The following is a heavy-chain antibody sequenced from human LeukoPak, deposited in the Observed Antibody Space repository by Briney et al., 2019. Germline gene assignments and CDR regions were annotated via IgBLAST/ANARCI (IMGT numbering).Heavy chain of an antibody. J-gene: IGHJ5*02. CDR3: ARVDYDFWSGRTNWFDP. D-gene: IGHD3-3*01. V-gene: IGHV4-59*01. CDR1: GGSISSYY. Sequence: PSETLSLTCTVSGGSISSYYWSWIRQPPGKGLEWIGYIHYSGSTNYNPSLKSRVTISVDTSKNQFSLKLSSVTAADTAVYYCARVDYDFWSGRTNWFDPWGQGTLVTVSS. CDR2: IHYSGST.